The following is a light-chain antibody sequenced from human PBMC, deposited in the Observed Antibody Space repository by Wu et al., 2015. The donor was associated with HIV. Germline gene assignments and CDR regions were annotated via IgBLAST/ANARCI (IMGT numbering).Light chain of an antibody. CDR3: QQYDSSSYT. V-gene: IGKV3-20*01. CDR2: GAS. CDR1: QRVSSNY. J-gene: IGKJ2*01. Sequence: IVLTQSPGTLSLSPGERATLSCRASQRVSSNYLAWYQQKFGQAPRLLIYGASSRATGIPDRFSGSGSGTDFTLTISRLEPEDFVVYYCQQYDSSSYTFGQGTKLEIK.